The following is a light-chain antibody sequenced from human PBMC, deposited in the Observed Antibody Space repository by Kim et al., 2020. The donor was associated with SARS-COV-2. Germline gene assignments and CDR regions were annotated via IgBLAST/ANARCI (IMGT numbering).Light chain of an antibody. CDR3: QKYNSAPWT. Sequence: APVGAGVTITCRASQGINNYLAWYQQKPGKAPKLLIYAATTLQFGVSSRFSGSGSGTDFTLTISDLQPEDVATYYCQKYNSAPWTFGHGTKVEIK. CDR2: AAT. V-gene: IGKV1-27*01. CDR1: QGINNY. J-gene: IGKJ1*01.